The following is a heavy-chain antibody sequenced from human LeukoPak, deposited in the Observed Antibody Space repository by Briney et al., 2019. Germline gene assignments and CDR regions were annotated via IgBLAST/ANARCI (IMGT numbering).Heavy chain of an antibody. CDR2: IYYSGST. CDR1: GGSISSSSYY. J-gene: IGHJ5*02. Sequence: SETLSLTCNVSGGSISSSSYYWGWIRQPPGKGLEWIGSIYYSGSTYYNPSLKSRVTISVDTSKNQFSLKLSSVTAADTAVYYCARDRWGSSWYRLENNWFDPWGQGTLVTVSS. CDR3: ARDRWGSSWYRLENNWFDP. D-gene: IGHD6-13*01. V-gene: IGHV4-39*07.